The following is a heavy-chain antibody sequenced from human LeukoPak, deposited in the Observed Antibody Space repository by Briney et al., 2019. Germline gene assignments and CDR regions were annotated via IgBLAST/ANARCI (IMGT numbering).Heavy chain of an antibody. CDR1: GFTFSGYW. Sequence: GGSLRLSCAASGFTFSGYWMHWVRQAPGRGLEWVSYISSSGDIIYYADSVKGRFTISRDNAKNSLYLQMNSLRVEDTAVYYCVSSQVGAPFDYWGQGTLVTVSS. D-gene: IGHD1-26*01. CDR2: ISSSGDII. CDR3: VSSQVGAPFDY. J-gene: IGHJ4*02. V-gene: IGHV3-48*04.